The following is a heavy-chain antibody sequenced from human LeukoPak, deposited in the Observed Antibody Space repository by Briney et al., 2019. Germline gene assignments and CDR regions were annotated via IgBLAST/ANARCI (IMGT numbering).Heavy chain of an antibody. CDR1: GFTFDDYA. J-gene: IGHJ4*02. D-gene: IGHD1-26*01. V-gene: IGHV3-9*01. Sequence: GGSLRLSCAASGFTFDDYAMHWVRQAPGKGLEWVSGISWNSGSIGYADSVKGRFTISRDNAKNSLYLQMNSLRAEDTALYYCAKDATDSGSSYYFDYWGQGTLVTVSS. CDR3: AKDATDSGSSYYFDY. CDR2: ISWNSGSI.